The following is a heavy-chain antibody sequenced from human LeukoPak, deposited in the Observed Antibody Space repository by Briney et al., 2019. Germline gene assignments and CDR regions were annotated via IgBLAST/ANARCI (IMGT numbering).Heavy chain of an antibody. CDR2: ISGSGGST. Sequence: GGSLRLSCAASGFTFSSCAMSWVRQAPGKGLEWVSAISGSGGSTYYADSVKGRFTISRDNSKNTLYLQMNSLRAEDTAVYYCAKSGHYDILTGYASWGQGTLVTVSS. V-gene: IGHV3-23*01. CDR3: AKSGHYDILTGYAS. J-gene: IGHJ4*02. D-gene: IGHD3-9*01. CDR1: GFTFSSCA.